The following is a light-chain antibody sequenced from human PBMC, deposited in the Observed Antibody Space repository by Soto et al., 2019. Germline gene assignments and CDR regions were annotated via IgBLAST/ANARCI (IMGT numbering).Light chain of an antibody. Sequence: ETVMTQSPATLSVSPGERATLSFRASQSVRTKLAWYQQKPGQAPRLLIYGASSRATGIPARFSGSGSGTEFTLTISSLQSEDSGVYYCQQYNKWPAEITFGQGPRLEIK. CDR3: QQYNKWPAEIT. V-gene: IGKV3D-15*01. CDR2: GAS. CDR1: QSVRTK. J-gene: IGKJ5*01.